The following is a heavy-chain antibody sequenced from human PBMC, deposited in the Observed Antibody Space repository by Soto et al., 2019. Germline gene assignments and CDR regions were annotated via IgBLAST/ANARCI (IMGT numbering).Heavy chain of an antibody. V-gene: IGHV3-9*01. CDR1: GFTFSIYA. D-gene: IGHD4-4*01. J-gene: IGHJ4*02. Sequence: EVQLVESGGGLVQPGRSLRLSCAASGFTFSIYAMHWVRQAPGKGLEWVSGISWNSGTIGYADSMKGRFTISRDNAKNSLYLQMNSLRAEDTALYYCAKDKLYSNYEYYFDHWGQGTLVTVSS. CDR2: ISWNSGTI. CDR3: AKDKLYSNYEYYFDH.